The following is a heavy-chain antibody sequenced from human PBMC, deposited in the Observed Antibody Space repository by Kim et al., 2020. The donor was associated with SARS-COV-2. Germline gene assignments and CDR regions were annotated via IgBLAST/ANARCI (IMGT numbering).Heavy chain of an antibody. V-gene: IGHV1-18*01. CDR3: ARGHDYGDYGSVVDP. J-gene: IGHJ5*02. Sequence: QKLQGRVTMTTDTSTSTAYMELRSLRSDDTAVYYCARGHDYGDYGSVVDPWGQGTLVTVSS. D-gene: IGHD4-17*01.